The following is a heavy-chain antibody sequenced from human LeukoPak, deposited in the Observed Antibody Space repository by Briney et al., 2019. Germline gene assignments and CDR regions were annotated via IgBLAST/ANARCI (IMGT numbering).Heavy chain of an antibody. CDR1: GFTFSNYA. Sequence: GGSPRLSCAASGFTFSNYAMHWVRQAPGKGLEYVSAISSNGGSTYYANSVKGRFTISRDNSKNTLYLQMGSLRAEDMAVYYCARVGVDTAMVHYFDYWGQGTLVTVSS. V-gene: IGHV3-64*01. J-gene: IGHJ4*02. CDR2: ISSNGGST. CDR3: ARVGVDTAMVHYFDY. D-gene: IGHD5-18*01.